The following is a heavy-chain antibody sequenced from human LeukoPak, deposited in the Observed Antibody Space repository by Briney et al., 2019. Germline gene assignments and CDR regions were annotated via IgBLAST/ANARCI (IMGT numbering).Heavy chain of an antibody. D-gene: IGHD3-10*01. CDR3: ARDLIVPDAMTGSGSYSTDY. Sequence: GSLRLSCAASGFTFSSYSMNWVRQAPGKGLEWIGSIYYSGSTYYNPSLKSRVTISVDTSKNQFSLKLSSVTAADTAVYYCARDLIVPDAMTGSGSYSTDYWGQGTLATVSS. V-gene: IGHV4-39*07. J-gene: IGHJ4*02. CDR1: GFTFSSYS. CDR2: IYYSGST.